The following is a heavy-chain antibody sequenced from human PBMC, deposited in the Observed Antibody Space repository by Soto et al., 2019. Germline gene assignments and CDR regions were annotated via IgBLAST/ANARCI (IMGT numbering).Heavy chain of an antibody. D-gene: IGHD3-9*01. J-gene: IGHJ4*02. CDR3: ARDHYDILTGYSKAFDC. CDR1: GFTFSSYS. CDR2: ISSSSSTI. Sequence: PGGSLRLSCAASGFTFSSYSMNWVRQAPGKGLEWVSYISSSSSTIYYADSVKGRFTISRDNAKNSLYLQMNSLRAEDTAVYYCARDHYDILTGYSKAFDCWGQGTLVTVSS. V-gene: IGHV3-48*01.